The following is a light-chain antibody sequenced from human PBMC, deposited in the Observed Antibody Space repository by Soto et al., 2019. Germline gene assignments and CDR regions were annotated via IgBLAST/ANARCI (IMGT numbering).Light chain of an antibody. CDR3: QQSYSTPLT. Sequence: PSTLSSSVGDRVTITCQASQDISNYLNWYQQKPGKAPKLLIYAASSLQSGVPSRFSGSGSGTDFTLTISSLQPEDFATYYCQQSYSTPLTFGGGTKVDIK. CDR2: AAS. CDR1: QDISNY. V-gene: IGKV1-39*01. J-gene: IGKJ4*01.